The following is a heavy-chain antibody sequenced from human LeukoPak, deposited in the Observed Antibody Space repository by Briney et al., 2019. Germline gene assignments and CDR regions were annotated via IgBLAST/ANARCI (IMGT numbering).Heavy chain of an antibody. CDR2: ISYDGSNK. J-gene: IGHJ4*02. CDR1: GFTFSSYG. Sequence: GGSLRLSCAASGFTFSSYGMHWVRQAPGKGLEWVAVISYDGSNKYYADSVKGRFTISRDNSKNTLYLQMNSLRAEDTAVYYCAGFHSSRSTPFFDYWGQGTLVTVSS. D-gene: IGHD6-13*01. V-gene: IGHV3-30*03. CDR3: AGFHSSRSTPFFDY.